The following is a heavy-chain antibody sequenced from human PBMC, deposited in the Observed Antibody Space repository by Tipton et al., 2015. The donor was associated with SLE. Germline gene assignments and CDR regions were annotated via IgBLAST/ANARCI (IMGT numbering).Heavy chain of an antibody. Sequence: QVQLVQSGGEVKKPGASVKVSCKASGYTFSNYGISWVRQAPGQGLEWMGWISPYNGNTNYAQKLQGRVALTTDTSTSTAYMELRSLRSDDTAVYYRARGDYYDGSGHYPGDYWGQGTLVTVSS. J-gene: IGHJ4*02. CDR3: ARGDYYDGSGHYPGDY. V-gene: IGHV1-18*01. CDR2: ISPYNGNT. D-gene: IGHD3-22*01. CDR1: GYTFSNYG.